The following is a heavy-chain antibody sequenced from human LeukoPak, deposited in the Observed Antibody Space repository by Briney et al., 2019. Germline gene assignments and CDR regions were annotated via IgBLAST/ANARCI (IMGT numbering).Heavy chain of an antibody. CDR3: ARVFRSSSGLYYFDY. CDR1: GYTFTSYG. D-gene: IGHD6-19*01. CDR2: ISAYNGNT. Sequence: GASVKVSCKASGYTFTSYGISWVRQAPGQGLEWMGWISAYNGNTNYAQKVQGRVTMTTDTSTSTAYMELRSLRSDDTAVYYCARVFRSSSGLYYFDYWGQGTLVTVSS. J-gene: IGHJ4*02. V-gene: IGHV1-18*01.